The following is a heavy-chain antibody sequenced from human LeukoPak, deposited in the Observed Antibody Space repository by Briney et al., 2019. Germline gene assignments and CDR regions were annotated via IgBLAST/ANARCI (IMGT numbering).Heavy chain of an antibody. CDR2: ISGSGGST. CDR3: AKDTDAAGYYYGMDV. Sequence: GGSLRLSCAASGFTFSSYAMSWVRQAPGKGLEWVSAISGSGGSTYYADSVKGRFTISRDNSKNTLYLQMNSLRAEDTAVYYCAKDTDAAGYYYGMDVWGQGTTVTVSS. J-gene: IGHJ6*02. CDR1: GFTFSSYA. D-gene: IGHD6-13*01. V-gene: IGHV3-23*01.